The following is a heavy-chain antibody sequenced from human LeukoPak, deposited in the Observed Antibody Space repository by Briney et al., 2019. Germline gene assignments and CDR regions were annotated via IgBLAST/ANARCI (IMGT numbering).Heavy chain of an antibody. J-gene: IGHJ4*02. Sequence: SETLSLTCAVSGGSISSYYWSWIRQPPGKGLEWIGYIYYSGSTNYNPSLKSRVTISVDTSKNQFSLKLSSVTAADTAVYHCARRARMGSWYFFDYWGQGALVTVSS. CDR1: GGSISSYY. V-gene: IGHV4-59*08. D-gene: IGHD2-15*01. CDR2: IYYSGST. CDR3: ARRARMGSWYFFDY.